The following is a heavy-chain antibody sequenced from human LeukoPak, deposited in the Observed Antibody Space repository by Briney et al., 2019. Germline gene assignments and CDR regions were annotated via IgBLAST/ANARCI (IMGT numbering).Heavy chain of an antibody. CDR2: IWLDGSAT. V-gene: IGHV3-33*01. Sequence: GKSLRLSCAASGFVFSNYDMHWVRQAPGKGLEWVAIIWLDGSATYYGDSVKGRFTISRDNSKNTLYLQMNSLRAEDTAVYYCARASSYGDYSRWGQGTLVTVSS. CDR1: GFVFSNYD. CDR3: ARASSYGDYSR. D-gene: IGHD4-17*01. J-gene: IGHJ4*02.